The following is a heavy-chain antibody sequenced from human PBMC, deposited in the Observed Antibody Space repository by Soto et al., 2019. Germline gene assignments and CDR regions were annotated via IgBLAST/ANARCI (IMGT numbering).Heavy chain of an antibody. CDR2: ISKEGDKK. J-gene: IGHJ4*02. CDR1: GFTFSNYS. CDR3: AREWSVANPGY. V-gene: IGHV3-30-3*01. D-gene: IGHD5-12*01. Sequence: QVHLVESGGGVVQPGTSLRLSCAASGFTFSNYSMHWVRQAPGKGLEWVAVISKEGDKKYYADSVKGRFTISRDNSKNTLYLQMNSLRPEATAVHYCAREWSVANPGYWGQGTQVTVSS.